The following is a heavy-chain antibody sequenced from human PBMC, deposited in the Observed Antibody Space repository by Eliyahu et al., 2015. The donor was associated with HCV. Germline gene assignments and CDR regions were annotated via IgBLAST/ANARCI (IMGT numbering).Heavy chain of an antibody. Sequence: EVQLVESGGGLVQPGGSLRLSCAASGFTFSSYWMSWVRQAPGKGLEWVANIKQDGSEKYCVGSVKGRFTISRDNGKNSLYLQMNSLRAEDTAIYYCARGDYYDSSAYYHDAFDIWGQGTMVTVSS. CDR2: IKQDGSEK. J-gene: IGHJ3*02. CDR1: GFTFSSYW. CDR3: ARGDYYDSSAYYHDAFDI. D-gene: IGHD3-22*01. V-gene: IGHV3-7*04.